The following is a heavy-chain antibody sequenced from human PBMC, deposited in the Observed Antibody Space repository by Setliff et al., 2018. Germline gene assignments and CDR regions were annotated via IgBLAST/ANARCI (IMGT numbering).Heavy chain of an antibody. CDR1: GFTFSGYA. CDR2: ISGSGGST. Sequence: LRLSCAASGFTFSGYAMSWVRQAPGKGLEWVSAISGSGGSTYYADSVKGRFTISRDNSKNTLYLQMNSLRAEDTAVYYCAKDFFDWLELLDYWGQGTLVTVSS. D-gene: IGHD3-9*01. J-gene: IGHJ4*02. V-gene: IGHV3-23*01. CDR3: AKDFFDWLELLDY.